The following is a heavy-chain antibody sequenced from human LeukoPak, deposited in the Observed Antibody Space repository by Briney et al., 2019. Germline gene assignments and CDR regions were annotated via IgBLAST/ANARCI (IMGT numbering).Heavy chain of an antibody. Sequence: KPSETLSLTCTVSGGSISSYYWSWIRQPAGKGLEWIGRIYTSGSTNYNPSLKSRVTISVDTSKNQFSLKLSSVTAADTAVYYCARARPRGALPIQRGWFDPWGQGTLVTVSS. V-gene: IGHV4-4*07. CDR1: GGSISSYY. CDR3: ARARPRGALPIQRGWFDP. CDR2: IYTSGST. D-gene: IGHD3-10*01. J-gene: IGHJ5*02.